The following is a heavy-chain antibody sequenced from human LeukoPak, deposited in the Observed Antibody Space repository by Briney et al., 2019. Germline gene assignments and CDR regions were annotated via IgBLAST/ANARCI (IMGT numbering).Heavy chain of an antibody. Sequence: SSETLSLTCTVSGGSINTYYWSWIRQPPGKGLEWIGYIYYSGSTNYNPSLKSRVTISVDTSKNQFSLRLSSVTAADTAVYYCARVTGYIVEDYFDYWGQGTLVTVSS. CDR1: GGSINTYY. V-gene: IGHV4-59*01. J-gene: IGHJ4*02. D-gene: IGHD3-22*01. CDR3: ARVTGYIVEDYFDY. CDR2: IYYSGST.